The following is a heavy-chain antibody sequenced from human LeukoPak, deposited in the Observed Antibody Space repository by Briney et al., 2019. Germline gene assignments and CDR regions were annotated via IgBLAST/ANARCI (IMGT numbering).Heavy chain of an antibody. CDR3: ARDKGSIIVVRTDNWSTDL. J-gene: IGHJ2*01. D-gene: IGHD2/OR15-2a*01. CDR2: INQDGSEM. Sequence: GGSLRLSCAAPGFTFSNYWMSWGRQAPGKGLEWLANINQDGSEMYYVDSVKGRFTISRDNGKNSLYLQINSLRADDTAVYYCARDKGSIIVVRTDNWSTDLWGRGALVTVSS. V-gene: IGHV3-7*01. CDR1: GFTFSNYW.